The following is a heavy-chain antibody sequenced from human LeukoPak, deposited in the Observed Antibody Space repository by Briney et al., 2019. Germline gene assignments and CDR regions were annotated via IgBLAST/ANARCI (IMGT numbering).Heavy chain of an antibody. V-gene: IGHV3-21*01. CDR1: GFTFSSYS. Sequence: AGGSLRLSCAASGFTFSSYSMNWVRQAPGKGLEWVSSISSSSSYIYYADSVKGRFTISRDNAKNSLYLQMNSLRAEDTAVYYCATPGRRYSSSWYNWFDPWGQGTLVTVSS. CDR3: ATPGRRYSSSWYNWFDP. CDR2: ISSSSSYI. D-gene: IGHD6-13*01. J-gene: IGHJ5*02.